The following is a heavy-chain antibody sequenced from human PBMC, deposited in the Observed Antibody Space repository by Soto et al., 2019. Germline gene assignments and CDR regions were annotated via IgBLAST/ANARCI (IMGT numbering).Heavy chain of an antibody. J-gene: IGHJ4*02. CDR3: ESYQQCLPSDY. CDR1: GFTFSSYS. V-gene: IGHV3-21*01. D-gene: IGHD6-19*01. Sequence: EVQLVESGGGLVQPGGSLRLSCAASGFTFSSYSMNWVRQAPGKGLEWVSSISSSSSYIYYADSVKGRFTISRDNAKNSGYLQMNSLRAEDTAVYYCESYQQCLPSDYWGQGTLVTVSS. CDR2: ISSSSSYI.